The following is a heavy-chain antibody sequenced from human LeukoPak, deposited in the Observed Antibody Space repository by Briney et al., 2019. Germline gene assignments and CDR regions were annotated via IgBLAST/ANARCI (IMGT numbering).Heavy chain of an antibody. D-gene: IGHD3-22*01. CDR3: ARVPYDSSGDDAFDI. CDR1: GGSISSYY. Sequence: PSETLSLTCTVSGGSISSYYWSWIRQPPGKGLEWIGYIYYSGSTNYNPSLKSRVTISVDTSKNQFSLKLSSVTAADTAVYHCARVPYDSSGDDAFDIWGQGTMVTVSS. V-gene: IGHV4-59*01. J-gene: IGHJ3*02. CDR2: IYYSGST.